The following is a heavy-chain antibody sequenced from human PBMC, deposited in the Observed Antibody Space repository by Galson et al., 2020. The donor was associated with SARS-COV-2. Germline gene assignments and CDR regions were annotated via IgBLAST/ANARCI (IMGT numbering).Heavy chain of an antibody. V-gene: IGHV3-48*02. D-gene: IGHD3-3*01. CDR2: ITSSSSTT. Sequence: GGSLRLSCAASGFTFSTYSMHWVRQSPGKGLEWVSYITSSSSTTYYADSVKGRFTVSRDNDENSLYLQMNSLRDEDTAVYYCARDGYLEFWSVAYTGSPIGYGMDLCVKETTVTCSP. CDR3: ARDGYLEFWSVAYTGSPIGYGMDL. CDR1: GFTFSTYS. J-gene: IGHJ6*04.